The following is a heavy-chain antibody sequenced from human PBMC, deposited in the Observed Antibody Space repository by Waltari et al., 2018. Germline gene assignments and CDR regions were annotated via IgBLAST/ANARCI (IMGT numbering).Heavy chain of an antibody. Sequence: QVHLQQWGAGLLKPSETLSLPCGVSAGSFSNYYWSWIRQPPGTGLEWIGEIDHSGSTNYNPSLKSRVTLSVDTSKKEFSLRLTSVTAADTAIYYCAGLRFNYYYFEHMDVWGKGTTVTVSS. CDR2: IDHSGST. CDR1: AGSFSNYY. J-gene: IGHJ6*03. CDR3: AGLRFNYYYFEHMDV. V-gene: IGHV4-34*02. D-gene: IGHD3-10*01.